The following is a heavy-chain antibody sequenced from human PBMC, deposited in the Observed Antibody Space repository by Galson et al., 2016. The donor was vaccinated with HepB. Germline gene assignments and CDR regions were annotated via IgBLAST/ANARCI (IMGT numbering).Heavy chain of an antibody. Sequence: SLRLSCAASGFTFSTYAMNWVRQAPGKGLEWVSAISAIGSATGHYTYYTESVKGRFTISRDNSKNTLYLQVNSLRAEDTAVYYCAKEDGSYFDYWGQGTLVTVSS. CDR1: GFTFSTYA. CDR2: ISAIGSATGHYT. CDR3: AKEDGSYFDY. V-gene: IGHV3-23*01. J-gene: IGHJ4*02. D-gene: IGHD1-26*01.